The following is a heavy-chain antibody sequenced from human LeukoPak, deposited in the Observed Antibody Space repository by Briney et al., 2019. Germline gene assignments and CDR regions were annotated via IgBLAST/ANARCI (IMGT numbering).Heavy chain of an antibody. CDR1: GYTFTNNG. Sequence: VPSVKVSCKASGYTFTNNGISWVRQAPGQGLEWMGWISTYNGNTNYAQKFQGRVTMTTDTPTSTAYMELRSLTSDGTAVYYCARVSSGYDDYWGQGTLVIVSS. D-gene: IGHD3-22*01. CDR3: ARVSSGYDDY. V-gene: IGHV1-18*01. CDR2: ISTYNGNT. J-gene: IGHJ4*02.